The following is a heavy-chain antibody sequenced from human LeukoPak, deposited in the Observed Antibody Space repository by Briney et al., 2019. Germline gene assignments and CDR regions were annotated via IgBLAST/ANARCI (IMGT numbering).Heavy chain of an antibody. CDR2: INHSGST. CDR1: GFTFSSYW. CDR3: ARLPQPSDILTAYANSFDY. J-gene: IGHJ4*02. D-gene: IGHD3-9*01. V-gene: IGHV4-34*01. Sequence: GSLRLSCAASGFTFSSYWMSWVRQAPGKGLEWIGEINHSGSTNYNPSLKSRVTISVDTSKNQFSLKLSSVTAADTAVYYCARLPQPSDILTAYANSFDYWGQGSLVTVSS.